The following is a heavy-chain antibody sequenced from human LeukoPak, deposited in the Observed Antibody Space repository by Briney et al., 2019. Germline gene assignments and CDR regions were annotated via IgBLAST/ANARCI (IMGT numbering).Heavy chain of an antibody. Sequence: GGSLRLSCAASGFTFSSYWMHWVRQAPGKGLVWVSRINSDGSSTSYADSVKGRFTISRDNAKNTLYLQMNSLRAEDTAVYYCARDALLGDILTGPYYFDYWGQGTLVTVSS. V-gene: IGHV3-74*01. CDR1: GFTFSSYW. CDR2: INSDGSST. D-gene: IGHD3-9*01. CDR3: ARDALLGDILTGPYYFDY. J-gene: IGHJ4*02.